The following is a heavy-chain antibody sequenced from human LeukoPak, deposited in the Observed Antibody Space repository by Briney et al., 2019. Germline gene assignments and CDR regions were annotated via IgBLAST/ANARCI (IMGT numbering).Heavy chain of an antibody. D-gene: IGHD1-26*01. Sequence: RPSETLSLTCAVSGGSISSGGYSWSWIRQPPGKGLEWIGYIYHSGSTYYNPSLKSRVTISVDRSKNQFSLKLSSVTAADTAVYYCARRYSGSYLGRFDYWGQGTLVTVSS. CDR2: IYHSGST. CDR1: GGSISSGGYS. J-gene: IGHJ4*02. V-gene: IGHV4-30-2*01. CDR3: ARRYSGSYLGRFDY.